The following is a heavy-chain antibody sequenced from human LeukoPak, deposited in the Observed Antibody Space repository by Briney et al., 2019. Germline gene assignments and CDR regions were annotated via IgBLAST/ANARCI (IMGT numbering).Heavy chain of an antibody. CDR2: IYYSGST. V-gene: IGHV4-39*07. J-gene: IGHJ4*02. D-gene: IGHD3-16*01. CDR1: GGSISSSSYY. Sequence: SETLSLTCTVSGGSISSSSYYWGWIRQPPGKGLEWIGSIYYSGSTYYNPSLKSRVTISVDTSKNQFSLKLSSVTAADTAVYYCARNSRGGVGYYFDYWGQGTLVTVSS. CDR3: ARNSRGGVGYYFDY.